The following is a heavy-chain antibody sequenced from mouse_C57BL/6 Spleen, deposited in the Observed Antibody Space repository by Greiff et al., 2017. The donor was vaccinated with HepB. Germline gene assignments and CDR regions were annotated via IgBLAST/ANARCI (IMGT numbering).Heavy chain of an antibody. J-gene: IGHJ4*01. CDR1: GYSFTDYN. CDR2: INPNYGTT. CDR3: ARSGNYWGYYAMDY. V-gene: IGHV1-39*01. D-gene: IGHD2-1*01. Sequence: EVKLQQSGPELVKPGASVKISCKASGYSFTDYNMNWVKQSNGKSLEWIGVINPNYGTTSYNQKFKGKATLTVDQSSSTAYMQLNSLTSEDSAVYYCARSGNYWGYYAMDYWGQGTSVTVSS.